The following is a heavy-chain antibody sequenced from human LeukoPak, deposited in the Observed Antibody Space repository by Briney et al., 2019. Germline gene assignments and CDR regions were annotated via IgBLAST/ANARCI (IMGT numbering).Heavy chain of an antibody. CDR3: ARAYYEILTWVGAFDI. CDR1: GFTVSTNY. J-gene: IGHJ3*02. Sequence: GGSLRLSCVASGFTVSTNYMTWVSQAPGKGLEWVSVLYSGGNTFYADSVKGRFTISRDNSKNTVHLKMSSLRVEDTAIYYCARAYYEILTWVGAFDIWGQGTMVTVSS. V-gene: IGHV3-53*01. CDR2: LYSGGNT. D-gene: IGHD3-9*01.